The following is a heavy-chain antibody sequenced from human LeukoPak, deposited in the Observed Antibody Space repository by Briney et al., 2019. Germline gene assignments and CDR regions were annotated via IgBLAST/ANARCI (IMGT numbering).Heavy chain of an antibody. Sequence: ASVKVSCKVSGYTLTELSMHWVRQAPGKGLEWMGGFDPEDGETIYAQKFQGRATMTEDTSTDTAYMELSSLRSEDTAVYYCATDLYVLRGNSGGVDYWGQGTLVTVSS. CDR2: FDPEDGET. CDR1: GYTLTELS. V-gene: IGHV1-24*01. CDR3: ATDLYVLRGNSGGVDY. J-gene: IGHJ4*02. D-gene: IGHD4-23*01.